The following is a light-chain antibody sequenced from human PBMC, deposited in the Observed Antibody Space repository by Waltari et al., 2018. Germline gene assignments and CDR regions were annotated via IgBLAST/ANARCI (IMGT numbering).Light chain of an antibody. CDR3: MQGTHWPPWT. CDR2: EVS. J-gene: IGKJ1*01. V-gene: IGKV2-30*02. CDR1: QSLVHSNGNTY. Sequence: DVVLTQSPLSLPVTLGQPASISCRSSQSLVHSNGNTYWSWLQKRPCQSPRRLIYEVSNRDGEVPDRCSGSESGTDFTLKISRVEAEDIGVYYCMQGTHWPPWTFGQGTKVEIK.